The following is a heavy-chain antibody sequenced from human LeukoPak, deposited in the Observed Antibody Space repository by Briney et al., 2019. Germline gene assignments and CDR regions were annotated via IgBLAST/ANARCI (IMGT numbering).Heavy chain of an antibody. V-gene: IGHV3-74*01. Sequence: GGSLRLSCAGSGFTFSTYWMHWVRQAPGKGLVWVSRINSDGSSTTYADSVKGRFTTSRDNAKNTLYLQMNSLRAEDTAVYYCARSYYFDSSGYLYSWSQGTLVTVSS. CDR2: INSDGSST. D-gene: IGHD3-22*01. CDR3: ARSYYFDSSGYLYS. J-gene: IGHJ4*02. CDR1: GFTFSTYW.